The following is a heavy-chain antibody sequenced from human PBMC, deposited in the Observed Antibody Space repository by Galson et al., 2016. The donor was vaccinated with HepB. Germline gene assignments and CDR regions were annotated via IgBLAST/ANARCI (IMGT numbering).Heavy chain of an antibody. J-gene: IGHJ4*02. CDR2: IWYDGSNK. Sequence: SLRLSCAASGFTFSSYGMHWVRQAPVKGLEWVAVIWYDGSNKYYADSVKGRFTISRDNSKNTLYLQMNSLRAEDTAVYYCARVLVDSFTLYYFDYWGQGTLVTVSS. V-gene: IGHV3-33*01. CDR1: GFTFSSYG. CDR3: ARVLVDSFTLYYFDY. D-gene: IGHD2-15*01.